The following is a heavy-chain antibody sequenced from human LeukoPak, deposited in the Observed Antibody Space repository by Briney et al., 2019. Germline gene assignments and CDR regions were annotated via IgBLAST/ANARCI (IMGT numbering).Heavy chain of an antibody. CDR2: SSYTGSP. CDR3: ARGDGYSPGFDT. Sequence: SETLSLTCTVSGASINSYHWSWIRQPPGKALEWIGYSSYTGSPKFTPSLKSRVIMSKDTSKNQISLKLSAVTAADTAVYYCARGDGYSPGFDTWGQGTLVTVSP. CDR1: GASINSYH. J-gene: IGHJ5*02. D-gene: IGHD5-24*01. V-gene: IGHV4-59*01.